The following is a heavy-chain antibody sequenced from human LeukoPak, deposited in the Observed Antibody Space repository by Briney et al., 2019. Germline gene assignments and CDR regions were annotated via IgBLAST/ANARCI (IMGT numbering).Heavy chain of an antibody. CDR2: INAGNGNT. CDR1: GYTFTSYA. Sequence: GASVKVSCKASGYTFTSYAMHWVRQAPGQRLEWMGWINAGNGNTKYSQKFQGRVTITRDTSASTAYMELRSLRSDDTAVYYCARSQWLVFPFDYWGQGTLVTVSS. D-gene: IGHD6-19*01. CDR3: ARSQWLVFPFDY. V-gene: IGHV1-3*01. J-gene: IGHJ4*02.